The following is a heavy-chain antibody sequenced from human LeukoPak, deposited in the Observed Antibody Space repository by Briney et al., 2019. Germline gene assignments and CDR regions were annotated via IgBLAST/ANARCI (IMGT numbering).Heavy chain of an antibody. CDR3: ARDLRGITMVL. J-gene: IGHJ4*02. CDR1: GFTFSSYS. Sequence: PGGSLRLSCAASGFTFSSYSMNWVRQAPGKGLEWVSYISSSSSTIYYADSVKGRFTISRDNAKNSLYLQMNSLRAEDTAVYYCARDLRGITMVLWGQGTLVTVSS. D-gene: IGHD3-10*01. V-gene: IGHV3-48*01. CDR2: ISSSSSTI.